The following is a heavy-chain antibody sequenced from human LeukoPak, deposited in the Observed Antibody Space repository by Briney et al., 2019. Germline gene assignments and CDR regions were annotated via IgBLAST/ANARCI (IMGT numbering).Heavy chain of an antibody. CDR3: AKEDRWFGGGGAGAEYFQH. V-gene: IGHV3-23*01. J-gene: IGHJ1*01. CDR1: GFTFSSYA. Sequence: GGSLRLSCAASGFTFSSYAMSWVRQAPGKGLEWVSAISGSGGSTYYADSVKGRFTISRDNSKNTLYLQMNSLRAEDTAVYYCAKEDRWFGGGGAGAEYFQHWGQGTLVTVSS. D-gene: IGHD3-10*01. CDR2: ISGSGGST.